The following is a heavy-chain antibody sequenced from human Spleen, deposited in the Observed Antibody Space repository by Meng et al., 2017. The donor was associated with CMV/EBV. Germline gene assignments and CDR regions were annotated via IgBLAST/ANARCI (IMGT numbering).Heavy chain of an antibody. J-gene: IGHJ3*02. CDR3: ARGLGMSKNINNAFDI. D-gene: IGHD2/OR15-2a*01. CDR1: GYTFTSYD. CDR2: IIPIFGTA. V-gene: IGHV1-69*05. Sequence: SVKVSCKASGYTFTSYDISWVRQAPGQGLEWMGGIIPIFGTANYAQKFQGRVTITTDESTSTAYMELSSLRSEDTAVYYCARGLGMSKNINNAFDIWGQGTMVTVSS.